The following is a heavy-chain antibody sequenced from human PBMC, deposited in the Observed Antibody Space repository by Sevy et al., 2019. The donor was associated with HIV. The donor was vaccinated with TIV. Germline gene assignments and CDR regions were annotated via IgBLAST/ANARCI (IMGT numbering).Heavy chain of an antibody. V-gene: IGHV3-53*04. D-gene: IGHD5-18*01. CDR1: GFTVSSNY. Sequence: GESLKISCAASGFTVSSNYMSWVRQAPGKGLEGVSVIYSGGSTYYEDSVKGRFTISRHNSKNTLYLQMNSLRAEDTAVYYCATGRQITAYYYMDVWGKGTTVTVSS. J-gene: IGHJ6*03. CDR2: IYSGGST. CDR3: ATGRQITAYYYMDV.